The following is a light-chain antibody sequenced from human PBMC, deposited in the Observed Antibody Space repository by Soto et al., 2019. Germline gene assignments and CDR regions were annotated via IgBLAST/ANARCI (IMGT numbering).Light chain of an antibody. CDR3: QPGKNWPPT. J-gene: IGKJ2*01. V-gene: IGKV3-11*01. Sequence: EIVLTQSPATLSLSPGERATLSCRASQSVSSYLAWYQQKPGQAPRLLIYDASNRATGIPARFSGSGSGTDFTLTITSLEPENFAVYYCQPGKNWPPTFARGPKLETK. CDR2: DAS. CDR1: QSVSSY.